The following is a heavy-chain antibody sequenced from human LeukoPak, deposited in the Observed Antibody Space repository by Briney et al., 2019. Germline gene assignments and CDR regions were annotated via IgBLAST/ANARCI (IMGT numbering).Heavy chain of an antibody. V-gene: IGHV4-39*07. CDR2: IFSGST. Sequence: SETLSLTCTVSGGSISTSSYYWGWVRQPPGKGLEWIGNIFSGSTYYSPSLKSRVTISLDTSRNQFSLKLNSVTAADTAVYYCAKSNGYGLVDIWGQGTMVTVSS. J-gene: IGHJ3*02. CDR1: GGSISTSSYY. CDR3: AKSNGYGLVDI. D-gene: IGHD3-10*01.